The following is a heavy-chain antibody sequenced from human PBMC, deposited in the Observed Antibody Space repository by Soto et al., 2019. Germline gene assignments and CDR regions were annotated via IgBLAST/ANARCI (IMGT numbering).Heavy chain of an antibody. CDR1: GGSISSSSYY. J-gene: IGHJ4*02. D-gene: IGHD1-26*01. V-gene: IGHV4-39*01. Sequence: SSETLSLTCTVSGGSISSSSYYWGWIRQPPGKGLEWIGSIYYSGSTYYNPSLKSRVTISVDTSKNQFSLKLSSVTAADTAVYYCARLSRVGATMDYWGQGTLVTVSS. CDR2: IYYSGST. CDR3: ARLSRVGATMDY.